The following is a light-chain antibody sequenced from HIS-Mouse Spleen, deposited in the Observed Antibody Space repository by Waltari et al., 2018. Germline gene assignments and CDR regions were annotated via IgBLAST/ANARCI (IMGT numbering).Light chain of an antibody. V-gene: IGLV2-14*01. CDR1: SSDVGCYNY. Sequence: QSALTQPAALSGPPGQPITISCTGTSSDVGCYNYVSWYQPHPGKLRIYEVSNRPPGVSNRFSGSKSGNTASLTISGLQAEDEADYYCSSYTSSSTLVVFGGGTKLTVL. J-gene: IGLJ2*01. CDR2: EVS. CDR3: SSYTSSSTLVV.